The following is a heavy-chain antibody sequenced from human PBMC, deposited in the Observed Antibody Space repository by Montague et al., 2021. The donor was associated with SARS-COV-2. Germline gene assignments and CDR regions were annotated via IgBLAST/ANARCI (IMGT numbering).Heavy chain of an antibody. D-gene: IGHD3-22*01. CDR2: IYSGGSST. Sequence: SLRLSCAASGFTFTSHAMSWVRQAPGKGLEWVSAIYSGGSSTHYVDSVKGRFTISRDNSKNTLYLQMTSLRAEDTAVYFCAKSRCFRCDSSGYYYPLDYWGQGTLVTVSS. CDR1: GFTFTSHA. V-gene: IGHV3-23*05. CDR3: AKSRCFRCDSSGYYYPLDY. J-gene: IGHJ4*02.